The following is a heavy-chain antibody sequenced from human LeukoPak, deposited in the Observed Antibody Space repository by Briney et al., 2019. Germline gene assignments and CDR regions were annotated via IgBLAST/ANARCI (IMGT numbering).Heavy chain of an antibody. CDR3: ARERDGYNGYYFDY. J-gene: IGHJ4*02. CDR1: GFTVSSNY. D-gene: IGHD5-24*01. Sequence: GGSLRLSCAASGFTVSSNYMSWVRQAPGKGLEWVSVIYSGGSTYYADSVKGRFTISRDNSKNTLYLQMNSLRAEDTAVYYCARERDGYNGYYFDYWGQGTLVTVSS. CDR2: IYSGGST. V-gene: IGHV3-53*01.